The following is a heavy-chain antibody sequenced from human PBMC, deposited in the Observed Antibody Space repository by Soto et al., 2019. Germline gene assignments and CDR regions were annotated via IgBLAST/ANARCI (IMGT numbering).Heavy chain of an antibody. D-gene: IGHD3-10*01. J-gene: IGHJ5*02. CDR2: IYNSGST. V-gene: IGHV4-59*08. CDR1: GGSISSYY. Sequence: VQLQESGPGLVKPSETLSLTCTVSGGSISSYYWSWIRQPPGKGLEWIGYIYNSGSTNYNPSLKSRVSISINTSKNQFSLKRSSVTAADTAVYYCAKHWFPDGSGPFHPWGQGTLVTVSS. CDR3: AKHWFPDGSGPFHP.